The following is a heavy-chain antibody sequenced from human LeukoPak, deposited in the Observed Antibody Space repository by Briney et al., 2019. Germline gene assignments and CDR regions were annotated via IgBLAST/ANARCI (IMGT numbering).Heavy chain of an antibody. J-gene: IGHJ4*02. Sequence: ASVKVSCKASGYTFSDFGITWVRQAPGQGVEWMGWIGAYNDNTNYPQKFQGRVNLTTDTSTSTAYMELRSLTSDDTALYYCARAGAAVTMFFDFWGQGTLVTVSS. CDR2: IGAYNDNT. D-gene: IGHD4-17*01. V-gene: IGHV1-18*01. CDR1: GYTFSDFG. CDR3: ARAGAAVTMFFDF.